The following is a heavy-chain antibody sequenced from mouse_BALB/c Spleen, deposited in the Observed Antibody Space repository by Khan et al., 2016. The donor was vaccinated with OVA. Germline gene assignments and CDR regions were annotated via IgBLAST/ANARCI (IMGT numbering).Heavy chain of an antibody. V-gene: IGHV1-7*01. CDR1: GYTFTTYW. CDR3: TRDRIDY. J-gene: IGHJ2*01. CDR2: INPTSGYT. Sequence: VQLQQSGAELAKPGASVKMSCKASGYTFTTYWMHWVKQRPGQGLEWIGYINPTSGYTDYNEKFKDRATLSADKSYRTAYMQLSNLTSEDSAVYYWTRDRIDYWGQGTTLTVSS.